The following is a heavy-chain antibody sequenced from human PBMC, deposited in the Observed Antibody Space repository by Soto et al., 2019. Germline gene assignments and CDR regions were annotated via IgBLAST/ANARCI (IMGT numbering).Heavy chain of an antibody. CDR1: GFSFSSHA. CDR2: IGASGGDI. D-gene: IGHD2-21*02. Sequence: GGSLRLSCAASGFSFSSHAMSWVRQAPGKGLEWVSVIGASGGDIYYADSVRGRFTISRDNSKNTLFLQMNSLRAEDTALYYCAKDPTSRTDGSNWGQGTLVTVSS. V-gene: IGHV3-23*01. J-gene: IGHJ4*02. CDR3: AKDPTSRTDGSN.